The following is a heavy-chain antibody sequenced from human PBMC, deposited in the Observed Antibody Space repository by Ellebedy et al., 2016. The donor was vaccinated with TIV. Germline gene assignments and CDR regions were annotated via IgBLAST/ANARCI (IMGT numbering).Heavy chain of an antibody. Sequence: GESLKISCAASGFTFSSYWIHWVRQAPGKGLVWVSRINTDGRTTNYADSVKGRFTISRDNAKNTVYLQMNSLRDEETAVYYCARGGNYYFDLWGRGTLVTVSS. J-gene: IGHJ2*01. CDR3: ARGGNYYFDL. CDR1: GFTFSSYW. D-gene: IGHD1-7*01. CDR2: INTDGRTT. V-gene: IGHV3-74*01.